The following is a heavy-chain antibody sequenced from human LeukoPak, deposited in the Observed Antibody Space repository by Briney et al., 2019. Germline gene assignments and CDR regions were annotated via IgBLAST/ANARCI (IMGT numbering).Heavy chain of an antibody. CDR1: GYTFTSYG. J-gene: IGHJ1*01. Sequence: ASVKVSCKASGYTFTSYGISWVRQAPGQGLEWMGRISAYNGNTNYAQKLQGRVTMTTDTSTSTAYMELRSLRSDDTAVYYCARVRVSGDFWSGYSSAEYFQHWGQGTLVTVSS. CDR3: ARVRVSGDFWSGYSSAEYFQH. D-gene: IGHD3-3*01. CDR2: ISAYNGNT. V-gene: IGHV1-18*01.